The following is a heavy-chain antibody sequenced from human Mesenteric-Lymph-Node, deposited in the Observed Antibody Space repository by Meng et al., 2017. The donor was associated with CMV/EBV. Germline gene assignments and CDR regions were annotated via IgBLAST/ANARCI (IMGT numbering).Heavy chain of an antibody. CDR2: IYHSGST. Sequence: SETLSLTCAVYGGSFSGYYWGWIRQPPGKGLEWIGSIYHSGSTYYNPSLKSRVTISADTSKNQFSLKLRSVIAADTAVYYCARDGYLGRFLEWSTPYYYGMDVWGQGTTVTVSS. CDR3: ARDGYLGRFLEWSTPYYYGMDV. CDR1: GGSFSGYY. V-gene: IGHV4-34*01. J-gene: IGHJ6*02. D-gene: IGHD3-3*01.